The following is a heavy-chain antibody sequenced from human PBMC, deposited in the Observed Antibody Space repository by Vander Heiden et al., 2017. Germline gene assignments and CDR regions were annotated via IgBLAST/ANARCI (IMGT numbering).Heavy chain of an antibody. CDR1: GLTCRSYA. V-gene: IGHV3-23*01. Sequence: EVQLLESVGGLVQPGGSLRLSCASSGLTCRSYAMRWVRQARGKGREGVSAISGSGGSTYYADSVKGRFTISRDNSKNTLYLQMNSLRAEDTAVYYCANFRTYYFDYWGQGTLVTVSS. CDR2: ISGSGGST. CDR3: ANFRTYYFDY. J-gene: IGHJ4*02. D-gene: IGHD1-7*01.